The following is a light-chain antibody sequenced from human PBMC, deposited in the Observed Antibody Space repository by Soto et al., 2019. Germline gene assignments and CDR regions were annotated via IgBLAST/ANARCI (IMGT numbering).Light chain of an antibody. CDR1: SSDVGGYNY. CDR3: SSCTSSSTRV. Sequence: QSALTQPASVSGSPGQSIIISCTGTSSDVGGYNYVSWYQQHPGRAPKLMIYEVSNRPSGVSSRFSGSKSGNTASLTISGLQAEDEADYYCSSCTSSSTRVFGGGTKLTVL. V-gene: IGLV2-14*01. J-gene: IGLJ3*02. CDR2: EVS.